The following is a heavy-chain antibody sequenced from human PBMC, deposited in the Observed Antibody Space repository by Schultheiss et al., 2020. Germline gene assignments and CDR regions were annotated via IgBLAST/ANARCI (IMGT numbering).Heavy chain of an antibody. Sequence: GGSLRLSCAASGFIFSSYGMHWVRQAPGKGLEWVAVISHEGSNKYYVDSVKGRFTISRDNSKNTLYLQMNSLRAEDTAVYYCARGDYGDYVSYYYYGMDVWGQGTTVTVSS. J-gene: IGHJ6*02. CDR2: ISHEGSNK. D-gene: IGHD4-17*01. V-gene: IGHV3-30*03. CDR3: ARGDYGDYVSYYYYGMDV. CDR1: GFIFSSYG.